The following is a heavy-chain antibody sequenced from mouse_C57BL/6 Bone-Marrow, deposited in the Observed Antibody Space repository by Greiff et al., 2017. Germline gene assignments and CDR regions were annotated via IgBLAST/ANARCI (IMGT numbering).Heavy chain of an antibody. CDR2: IYPGSGNT. J-gene: IGHJ1*03. V-gene: IGHV1-76*01. D-gene: IGHD1-1*01. CDR3: ARGDYGSSYWYFDV. CDR1: GYTFTDYY. Sequence: VQLQQSGAELVRPGASVKLSCKASGYTFTDYYINWVKQRPGQGLEWIARIYPGSGNTYYTEKFKGKATLTAEKSSSTAYMQLSSLTSEDSAVYFGARGDYGSSYWYFDVWGTGTTVTVSS.